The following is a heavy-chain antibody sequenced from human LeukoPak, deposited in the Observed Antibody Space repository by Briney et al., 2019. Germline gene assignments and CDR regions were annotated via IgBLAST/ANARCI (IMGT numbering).Heavy chain of an antibody. CDR3: ARVYGSGSFDY. V-gene: IGHV1-2*02. CDR2: INPNSGGT. J-gene: IGHJ4*02. CDR1: GYTFTSYY. Sequence: ASVKVSCKASGYTFTSYYIHWVRQAPGQGLEWMGWINPNSGGTNYAQKFQGRVTMTRDTSISTAYMELSRLRSDDTAVYYCARVYGSGSFDYWGQGTLVTVSS. D-gene: IGHD3-10*01.